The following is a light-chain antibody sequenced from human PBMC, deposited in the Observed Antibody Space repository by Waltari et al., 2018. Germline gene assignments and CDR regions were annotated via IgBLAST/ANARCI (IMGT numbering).Light chain of an antibody. CDR1: SRDVGGYKY. Sequence: QSALTQPASVSGSPGQSITIPCTGTSRDVGGYKYVPWYQQHPGKAPKLMIYDVSNRPSGVSNRFSGSKSGNTASLTISGLQAEDEADYYCNSYTSSSILEVVFGGGTKLTVL. J-gene: IGLJ2*01. CDR2: DVS. V-gene: IGLV2-14*03. CDR3: NSYTSSSILEVV.